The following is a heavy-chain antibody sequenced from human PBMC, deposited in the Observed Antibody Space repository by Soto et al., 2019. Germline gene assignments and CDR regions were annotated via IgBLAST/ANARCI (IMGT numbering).Heavy chain of an antibody. D-gene: IGHD6-13*01. J-gene: IGHJ5*02. CDR3: ARSGNMRSSPGWIDP. CDR2: IIPKTGDT. Sequence: QVQLVQSGAEGKKPGASVKVSCRASGYSFRDYYLHWVRQAPGLGLEWMGSIIPKTGDTHYAQRFQGRITLTTDTSLDTAYMEINGLTLDDTAIYYCARSGNMRSSPGWIDPWGQGALVTVSS. V-gene: IGHV1-2*02. CDR1: GYSFRDYY.